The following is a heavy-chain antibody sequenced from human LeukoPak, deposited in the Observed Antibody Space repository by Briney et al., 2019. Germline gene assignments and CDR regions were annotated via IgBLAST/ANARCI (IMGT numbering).Heavy chain of an antibody. D-gene: IGHD6-6*01. V-gene: IGHV3-49*04. CDR3: TRDSGLEYSSSWVDY. CDR1: GFTFGDYA. CDR2: IRSKAYGGTT. J-gene: IGHJ4*02. Sequence: GRSLRLSCTASGFTFGDYAMSWVRQAPGKGPEWVGFIRSKAYGGTTEYAASVKGRFTISRDDSKSVAYLQMNSLKTEDTAVYYCTRDSGLEYSSSWVDYWGQGTLVTVSS.